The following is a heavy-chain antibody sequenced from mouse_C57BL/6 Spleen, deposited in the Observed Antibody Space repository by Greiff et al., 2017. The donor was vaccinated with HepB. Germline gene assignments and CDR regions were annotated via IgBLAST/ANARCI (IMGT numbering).Heavy chain of an antibody. CDR1: GYAFSSYW. CDR3: ARGGTTVVPDY. CDR2: IYPGDGDT. Sequence: QVQLQQSGAELVKPGASVKISCKASGYAFSSYWMNWVKQRPGKGLEWIGQIYPGDGDTNYNGKFKGKATLTADKSSSTAYMLLSSLTSEDSAVYFCARGGTTVVPDYWGQGTTLTVSS. J-gene: IGHJ2*01. D-gene: IGHD1-1*01. V-gene: IGHV1-80*01.